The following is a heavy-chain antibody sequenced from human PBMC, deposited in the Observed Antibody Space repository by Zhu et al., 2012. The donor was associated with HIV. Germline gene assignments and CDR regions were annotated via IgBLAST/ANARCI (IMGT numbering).Heavy chain of an antibody. CDR1: RGSIISSNW. J-gene: IGHJ2*01. V-gene: IGHV4-4*02. CDR3: ARVXAAAGRPYWYFDL. Sequence: QVQLQESGPGLVRPSGTLSLTCAVSRGSIISSNWWTWVRQPPGKGLEWVGEIYHSGSTSYSPSLRSRVTISVDKSKNQFSLNLNSVTAADTAVYYCARVXAAAGRPYWYFDLWG. CDR2: IYHSGST. D-gene: IGHD6-13*01.